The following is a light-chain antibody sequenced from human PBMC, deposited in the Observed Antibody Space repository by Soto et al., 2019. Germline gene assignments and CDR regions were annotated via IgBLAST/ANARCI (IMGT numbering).Light chain of an antibody. CDR2: AAS. V-gene: IGKV1-6*02. Sequence: AIQMTQSPSSLSASVGDRVTITCRASQGIGNDLAWYQQKPGKAPKLLIYAASTLQSGVPSRFSGNGSGTDFTLTIRSLQPGDLASYYCLQDFHFPLSFGGGTKVEIK. CDR3: LQDFHFPLS. CDR1: QGIGND. J-gene: IGKJ4*01.